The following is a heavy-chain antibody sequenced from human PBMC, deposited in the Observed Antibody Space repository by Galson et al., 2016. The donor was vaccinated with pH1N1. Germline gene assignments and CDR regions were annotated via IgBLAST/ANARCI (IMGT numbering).Heavy chain of an antibody. D-gene: IGHD1-7*01. CDR2: ISTSSGTT. Sequence: SLRLSCAASGFTFGDYAMRWVRQAPGKGLEYVSSISTSSGTTYYGDSVRGRFTISRDNSKNTVYLQMNSLRAEDTAIYYCTKARVGNYYFDYWCQGSLVTVSS. CDR1: GFTFGDYA. J-gene: IGHJ4*02. V-gene: IGHV3-23*01. CDR3: TKARVGNYYFDY.